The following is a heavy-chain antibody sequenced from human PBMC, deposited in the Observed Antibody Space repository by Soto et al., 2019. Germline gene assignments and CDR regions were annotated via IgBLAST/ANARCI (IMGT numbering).Heavy chain of an antibody. CDR1: GYTFTGYH. J-gene: IGHJ6*02. CDR3: ARDRAVAVIKRAYYCYGMDV. Sequence: ASVKVSCKASGYTFTGYHMHWVRQAPGQGLEWMGWINPNSGGTNYAQKFQGRVTMTRDTSISTAYMELSRLRSDDTAVYYWARDRAVAVIKRAYYCYGMDVWGQGTTVTVSS. CDR2: INPNSGGT. V-gene: IGHV1-2*02. D-gene: IGHD6-19*01.